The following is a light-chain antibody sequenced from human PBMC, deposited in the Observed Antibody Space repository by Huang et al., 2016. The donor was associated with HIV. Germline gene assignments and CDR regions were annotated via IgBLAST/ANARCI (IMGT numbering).Light chain of an antibody. Sequence: EVVMTQSPATLSVSPGEGATLSCRASHSVLRNLAWYQQRPGQPPRLLIYGASVRAAGVSAKFSGSGSGTEFTLTISSLQSEDFAVYYCQQYNNWPPYTFGQGTRVEIK. J-gene: IGKJ2*01. CDR2: GAS. CDR3: QQYNNWPPYT. V-gene: IGKV3-15*01. CDR1: HSVLRN.